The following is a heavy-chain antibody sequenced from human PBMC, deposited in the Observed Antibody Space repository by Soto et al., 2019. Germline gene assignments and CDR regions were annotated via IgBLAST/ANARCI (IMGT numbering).Heavy chain of an antibody. Sequence: QVQLQESGPGLVKPSQTLSLTCTVSGGSISSGGYYWYWIRQHPGKGLGWIGYIYYSGTTYYNPPLKSRVTISVATSKNQFSLQLSSVTAADTAVYYCAASCVACGGFNYYGMDVWGQGTTVTVSS. CDR3: AASCVACGGFNYYGMDV. D-gene: IGHD2-21*01. CDR1: GGSISSGGYY. CDR2: IYYSGTT. J-gene: IGHJ6*02. V-gene: IGHV4-31*03.